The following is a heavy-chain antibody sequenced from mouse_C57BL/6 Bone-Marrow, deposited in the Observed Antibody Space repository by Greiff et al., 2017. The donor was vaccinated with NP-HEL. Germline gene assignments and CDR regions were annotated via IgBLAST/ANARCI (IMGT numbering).Heavy chain of an antibody. Sequence: EVKLQESGGGLVKPGGSLKLSCAASGFTFSDYGMHWVRQAPEKGLEWVAYISSGSSTIYYADTVKGRFTISRDNAKNTLFLQMTSLRSEDTAMYYCARIDGYWRYYYAMDYWGQGTSVTVSS. CDR1: GFTFSDYG. CDR3: ARIDGYWRYYYAMDY. J-gene: IGHJ4*01. D-gene: IGHD2-3*01. CDR2: ISSGSSTI. V-gene: IGHV5-17*01.